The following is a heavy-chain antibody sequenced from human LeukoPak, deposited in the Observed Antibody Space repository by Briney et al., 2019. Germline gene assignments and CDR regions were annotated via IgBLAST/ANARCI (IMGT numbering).Heavy chain of an antibody. CDR3: AKDEGMITFGGVIVT. Sequence: GGSLRLSCAASGFTFSSYGMHWVRQAPGKGLEWVAVISYDGSNKYYADSVKGRFTISRDNSKNTLYLQMNSLRAEDTAVYYCAKDEGMITFGGVIVTWGQGTLVTVSS. V-gene: IGHV3-30*18. CDR1: GFTFSSYG. D-gene: IGHD3-16*02. J-gene: IGHJ5*02. CDR2: ISYDGSNK.